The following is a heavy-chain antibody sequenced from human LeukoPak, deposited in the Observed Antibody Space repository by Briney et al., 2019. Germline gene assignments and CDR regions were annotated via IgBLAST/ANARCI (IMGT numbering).Heavy chain of an antibody. V-gene: IGHV3-23*01. D-gene: IGHD1-26*01. J-gene: IGHJ4*02. CDR3: AKGVNSGSYYYFDY. CDR1: GFTFSAYA. Sequence: GGSLRLSCAASGFTFSAYAMNWVLQAPGKGLEWVSSIRSTGVDTYYADSVEGRFTISRDNSKNTLSLQMNSLRVEDTAIYYCAKGVNSGSYYYFDYWGQGTLATVSS. CDR2: IRSTGVDT.